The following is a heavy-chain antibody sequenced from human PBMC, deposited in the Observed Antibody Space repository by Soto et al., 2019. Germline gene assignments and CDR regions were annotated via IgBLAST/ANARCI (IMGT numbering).Heavy chain of an antibody. CDR1: GGSISSYY. V-gene: IGHV4-59*01. CDR2: IYYSGST. D-gene: IGHD1-1*01. CDR3: ARDSLGQRN. J-gene: IGHJ4*02. Sequence: QVQLQESSTGLVKPSETLSLTCTVSGGSISSYYWSWIRQPPGKGLEWIGCIYYSGSTNYNPSLKSRVTISVDTSKNQFSLKLSSVTAADTAVYYCARDSLGQRNWGQGTLVTVSS.